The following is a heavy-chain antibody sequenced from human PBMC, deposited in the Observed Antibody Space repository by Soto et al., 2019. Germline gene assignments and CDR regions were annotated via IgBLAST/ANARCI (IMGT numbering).Heavy chain of an antibody. D-gene: IGHD1-1*01. CDR1: VFTFSSYA. J-gene: IGHJ4*02. V-gene: IGHV3-23*01. CDR2: ISGSGGST. CDR3: AKDPDGYKPMLSPFDD. Sequence: PVGSLRLSCASSVFTFSSYAMSCVRHSPGKWLEWVSAISGSGGSTYYADSVKGRFTISRDNSKNTLYLQMNSLRAEDTAVYYCAKDPDGYKPMLSPFDDWGQGTLDTVSS.